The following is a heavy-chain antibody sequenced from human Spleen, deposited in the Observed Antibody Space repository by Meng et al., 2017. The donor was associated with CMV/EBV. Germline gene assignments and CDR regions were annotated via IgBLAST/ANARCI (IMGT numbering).Heavy chain of an antibody. CDR1: GGSFSGYY. V-gene: IGHV4-34*12. Sequence: SETLSLTCGVYGGSFSGYYWSWIRQSPGKGLEWIGEIFHTGSTKYNPSLKSRVTISMDTSKNQFSLKLSSVTAADTAVYYCASKYYDSSGYYYLWGQGTLVTVS. D-gene: IGHD3-22*01. J-gene: IGHJ4*02. CDR3: ASKYYDSSGYYYL. CDR2: IFHTGST.